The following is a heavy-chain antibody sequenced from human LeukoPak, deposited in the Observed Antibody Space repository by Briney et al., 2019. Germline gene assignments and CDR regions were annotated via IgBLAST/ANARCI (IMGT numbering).Heavy chain of an antibody. Sequence: LPGGSLRLSCAASGFTFSSYAMHWVRQAPGKGLEWVALISSDGSKNIYADPVKGRFTVSRDNSKNTLYLQMNSLRAEDTAVYYCVKGLVQTTMSYSVDYWGQGALVTVSS. J-gene: IGHJ4*02. D-gene: IGHD1-1*01. CDR1: GFTFSSYA. CDR2: ISSDGSKN. V-gene: IGHV3-30*04. CDR3: VKGLVQTTMSYSVDY.